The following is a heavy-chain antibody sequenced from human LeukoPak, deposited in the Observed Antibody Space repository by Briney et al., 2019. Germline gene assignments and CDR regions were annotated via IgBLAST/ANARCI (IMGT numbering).Heavy chain of an antibody. CDR2: ITSDGSAT. V-gene: IGHV3-74*01. Sequence: GGSLRLSCAVSGFTISSYWMHWVRQGPGKGLAWVSRITSDGSATDYADSVRGRFTVSRDNAKSTLFLHMDSLRVEDTAVYYCARDASPGYFDLWGRGTLVTVSS. CDR3: ARDASPGYFDL. CDR1: GFTISSYW. J-gene: IGHJ2*01.